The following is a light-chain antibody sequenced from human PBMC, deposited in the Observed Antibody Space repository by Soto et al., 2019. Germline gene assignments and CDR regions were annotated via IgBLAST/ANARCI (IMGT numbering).Light chain of an antibody. CDR2: DVT. CDR1: SSDIGGYNY. CDR3: CSYAGSYSYV. V-gene: IGLV2-14*01. J-gene: IGLJ1*01. Sequence: QSALTQPASVSGSPGQSITISCTGSSSDIGGYNYGSWYQQHPGKAPKLIIYDVTYRPSGLSYRFSASKSGNTASLTISVLQAEDEADYYCCSYAGSYSYVFGTGTKVTVL.